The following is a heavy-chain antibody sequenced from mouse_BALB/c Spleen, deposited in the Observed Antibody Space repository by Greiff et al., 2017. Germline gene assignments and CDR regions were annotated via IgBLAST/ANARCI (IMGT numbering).Heavy chain of an antibody. CDR2: MDPYNGDT. CDR1: GYAFTTYN. Sequence: EVQLQQSGPGLVKPGASVKVSCKASGYAFTTYNMYWVKQSHGKILEWFGYMDPYNGDTTYNQKFTGKATLTVDTSSSTAYMHLNSLTSEDAAVYYCGRILRFYYYAMDYWGQGTAVTVAA. J-gene: IGHJ4*01. D-gene: IGHD1-1*01. V-gene: IGHV1S135*01. CDR3: GRILRFYYYAMDY.